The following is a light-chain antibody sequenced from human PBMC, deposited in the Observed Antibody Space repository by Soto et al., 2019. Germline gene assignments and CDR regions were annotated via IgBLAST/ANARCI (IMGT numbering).Light chain of an antibody. CDR2: WAS. J-gene: IGKJ4*01. CDR3: QQYYSPPVT. Sequence: DIVMTQSPDSLAVSLGERATINCKSSQSVSTNNKNYLTWYQLKPGQPPKLLIYWASTRESGVPDRFTGSGSGTDFSLTISSLQADDVAVYYCQQYYSPPVTFGGGTKVEIK. CDR1: QSVSTNNKNY. V-gene: IGKV4-1*01.